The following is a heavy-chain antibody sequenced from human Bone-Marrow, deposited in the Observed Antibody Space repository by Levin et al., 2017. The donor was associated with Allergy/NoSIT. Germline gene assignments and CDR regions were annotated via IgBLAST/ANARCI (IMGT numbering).Heavy chain of an antibody. Sequence: QPGGSLRLSCTASGFTFSRFWMIWVRQAPGKGLQWVATIKLDGTEQYYVDSVKGRFTISRDNVNNLVYLQMNSLRAEDTALYYCTRVYYDFFPGPPGSWGQGTLVTVSS. V-gene: IGHV3-7*01. CDR1: GFTFSRFW. CDR2: IKLDGTEQ. CDR3: TRVYYDFFPGPPGS. D-gene: IGHD3-3*01. J-gene: IGHJ5*02.